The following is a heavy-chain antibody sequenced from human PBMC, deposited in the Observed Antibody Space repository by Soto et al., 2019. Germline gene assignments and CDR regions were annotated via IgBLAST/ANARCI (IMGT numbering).Heavy chain of an antibody. Sequence: SVKVSCKASGGTFSSYAISWVRQAPGQGLEWMGGIIPIFGTANYAQKFQGRVTITADESTSTAYMELSSLRSEDTAVYYCARVKEGYYDSSGYYVDYWGTGTLVTVSS. J-gene: IGHJ4*02. CDR3: ARVKEGYYDSSGYYVDY. CDR1: GGTFSSYA. CDR2: IIPIFGTA. D-gene: IGHD3-22*01. V-gene: IGHV1-69*13.